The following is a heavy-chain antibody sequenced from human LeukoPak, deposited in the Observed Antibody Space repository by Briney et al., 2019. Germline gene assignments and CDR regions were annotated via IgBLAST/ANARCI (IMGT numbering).Heavy chain of an antibody. Sequence: GGSLRLSCAASGCTFSSYAMGWVRQAPAKGLEWVSVIYSGGSTYYADSVKGRFTISRDNSKNTLYLQMNSLRAEDTAMYYCARDSRRDGYNYQDRSSYYFDYWGQGTLVTVSS. CDR3: ARDSRRDGYNYQDRSSYYFDY. CDR2: IYSGGST. J-gene: IGHJ4*02. CDR1: GCTFSSYA. V-gene: IGHV3-53*01. D-gene: IGHD5-24*01.